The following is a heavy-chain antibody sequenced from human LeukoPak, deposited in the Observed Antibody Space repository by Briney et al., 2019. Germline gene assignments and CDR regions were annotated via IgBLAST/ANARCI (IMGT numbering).Heavy chain of an antibody. D-gene: IGHD4-17*01. CDR3: ARGYGVPPKVGY. J-gene: IGHJ4*02. Sequence: GRSLRLSCAASGFTLTSYSMQWVRQDPGKGLEWVAFISYGGNNEYYAYSVKGRFTISRDNSKNTVYLQMNSLRTEDTAMYYCARGYGVPPKVGYWGQGTLVTVSS. CDR2: ISYGGNNE. CDR1: GFTLTSYS. V-gene: IGHV3-30*03.